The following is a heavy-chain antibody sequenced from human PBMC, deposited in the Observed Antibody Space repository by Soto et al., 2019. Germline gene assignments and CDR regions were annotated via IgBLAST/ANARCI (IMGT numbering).Heavy chain of an antibody. D-gene: IGHD5-18*01. CDR3: ATRTRGYSYCYVDY. CDR2: IYYSATT. Sequence: WTWIRQHPGKGLEWIGYIYYSATTYYNPSLKSRVTISVDTSKNQFSLNLNSVTVADTAVYYCATRTRGYSYCYVDYWGQGTLVTVSP. V-gene: IGHV4-31*02. J-gene: IGHJ4*02.